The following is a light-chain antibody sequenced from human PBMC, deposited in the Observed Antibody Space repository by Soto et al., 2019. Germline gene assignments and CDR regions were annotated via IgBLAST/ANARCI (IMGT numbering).Light chain of an antibody. CDR1: QTIGTY. CDR3: QQSYNTPLT. J-gene: IGKJ1*01. CDR2: DAS. V-gene: IGKV1-39*01. Sequence: IEVPQSPSSLAASLGDRVTITCRASQTIGTYVNWYRQKSGAAPELLIYDASTLQSGVPSRFRGGASGTDFSLTISSLQLDDFATYYCQQSYNTPLTFGQGTKVEIK.